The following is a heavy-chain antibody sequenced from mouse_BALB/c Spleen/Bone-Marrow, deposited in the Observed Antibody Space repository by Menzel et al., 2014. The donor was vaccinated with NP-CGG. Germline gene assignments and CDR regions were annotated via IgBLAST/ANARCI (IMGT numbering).Heavy chain of an antibody. V-gene: IGHV1S137*01. J-gene: IGHJ4*01. D-gene: IGHD2-4*01. CDR3: ARVITTGYYGMDY. CDR2: ISTYYGDA. CDR1: GYTFTDYT. Sequence: QVQLQQSGAELVRPGVSVKISCKGSGYTFTDYTMHWVEQSHAKSLEWIGVISTYYGDASYNQKFKGKATMTVDKSSSTAYMELARLTSEDSAIYYCARVITTGYYGMDYWGQGTSVTVSS.